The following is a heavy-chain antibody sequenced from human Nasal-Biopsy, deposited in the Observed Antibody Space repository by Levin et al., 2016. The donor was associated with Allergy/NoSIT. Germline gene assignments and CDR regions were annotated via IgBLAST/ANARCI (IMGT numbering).Heavy chain of an antibody. CDR2: ISGSGGGI. CDR1: GFTLSSYA. Sequence: GESLKISCAASGFTLSSYAMNWIRQAPGKGLEWISGISGSGGGIDYADSVKGRFTISRDTSKNTLYLQMNSLRVEDTAVYYCARDMDLIDLAHDCWGQGTLVTVSS. J-gene: IGHJ4*02. CDR3: ARDMDLIDLAHDC. D-gene: IGHD3/OR15-3a*01. V-gene: IGHV3-23*01.